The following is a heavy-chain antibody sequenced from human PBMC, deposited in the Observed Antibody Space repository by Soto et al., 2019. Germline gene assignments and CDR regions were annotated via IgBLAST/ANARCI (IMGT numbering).Heavy chain of an antibody. CDR3: AKDTPSYSSSWYLFYYGMDV. V-gene: IGHV3-30*18. D-gene: IGHD6-13*01. Sequence: VAVISYDGSNKYYADSVKGRFTISRDNSKNTLYLQMNSLRAEDTAVYYCAKDTPSYSSSWYLFYYGMDVWGQGTTVTVSS. J-gene: IGHJ6*02. CDR2: ISYDGSNK.